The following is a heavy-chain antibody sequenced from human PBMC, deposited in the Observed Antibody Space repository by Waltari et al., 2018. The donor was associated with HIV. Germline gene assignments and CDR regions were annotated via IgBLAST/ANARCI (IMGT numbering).Heavy chain of an antibody. CDR3: AGARGAFDV. D-gene: IGHD3-10*01. V-gene: IGHV4-34*12. CDR2: VFHNGET. CDR1: GGSFSDFH. J-gene: IGHJ3*01. Sequence: VHLRQWGAGLLKPSETLSLNCAVSGGSFSDFHWTWIRQTPGKGLEWIGEVFHNGETDYNPSLKSRVTVSVDTSKMQFSLRLTSVTVADTSIYYCAGARGAFDVWGQGTMVTVSS.